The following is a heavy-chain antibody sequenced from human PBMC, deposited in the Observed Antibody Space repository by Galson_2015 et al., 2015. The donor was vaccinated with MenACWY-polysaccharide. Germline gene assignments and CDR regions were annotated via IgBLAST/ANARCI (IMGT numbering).Heavy chain of an antibody. V-gene: IGHV3-21*01. CDR1: GFTFSSYS. D-gene: IGHD3-3*01. CDR2: ISSSSSYI. Sequence: SLRLSCAASGFTFSSYSMNWVRQAPGKGLEWVSSISSSSSYIYYADSVKGRFTISRDNAKNSLYLQMNSLRAEDTAVYYCARVRVTIFGVVIVRGFLDYWGQGTLVTVSS. CDR3: ARVRVTIFGVVIVRGFLDY. J-gene: IGHJ4*02.